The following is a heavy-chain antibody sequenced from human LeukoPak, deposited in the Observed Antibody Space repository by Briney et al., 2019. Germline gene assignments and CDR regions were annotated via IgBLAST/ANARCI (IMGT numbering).Heavy chain of an antibody. CDR2: IYPSGTT. Sequence: PSETLSLTCTVSGGSSSSGNSYWTWIRQPAGKGLEWIGLIYPSGTTNYNPSLKSRLTISLDTSKNQFSLRLTSVTAADTAIYYCAIEFHYWGQGTLVTVSS. V-gene: IGHV4-61*02. J-gene: IGHJ4*02. CDR3: AIEFHY. CDR1: GGSSSSGNSY.